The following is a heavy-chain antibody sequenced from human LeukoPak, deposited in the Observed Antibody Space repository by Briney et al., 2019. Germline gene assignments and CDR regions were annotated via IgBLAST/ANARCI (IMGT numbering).Heavy chain of an antibody. CDR2: FDPEDGET. CDR1: GYTLTELS. D-gene: IGHD6-13*01. CDR3: ATPYSSSWYFAFDI. J-gene: IGHJ3*02. Sequence: ASVKVSCKVSGYTLTELSMHWVRQAPGKGLEWMGGFDPEDGETIYAQKFQGRVTMIEDTSTDTAYMELSSLRSEDTAVYYCATPYSSSWYFAFDIWGQGTMVTVSS. V-gene: IGHV1-24*01.